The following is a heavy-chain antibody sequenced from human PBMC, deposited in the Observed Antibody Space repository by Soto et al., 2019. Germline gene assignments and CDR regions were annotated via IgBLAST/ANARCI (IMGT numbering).Heavy chain of an antibody. CDR3: ARANQEGDFLTGHYNGWFDP. V-gene: IGHV1-2*02. CDR1: GYSFTDYY. J-gene: IGHJ5*02. Sequence: ASVKVSCKASGYSFTDYYLHWVRRAPGQGLEWMGWINPNRGGTNYAQKFQGRVTMTRDTSTSTAYMELSRLRSDDTAVYYCARANQEGDFLTGHYNGWFDPWGQGTLVTVSS. CDR2: INPNRGGT. D-gene: IGHD3-9*01.